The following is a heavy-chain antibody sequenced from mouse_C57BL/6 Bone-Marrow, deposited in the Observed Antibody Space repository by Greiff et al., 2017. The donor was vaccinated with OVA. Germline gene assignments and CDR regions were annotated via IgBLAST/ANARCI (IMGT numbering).Heavy chain of an antibody. CDR1: GYTFTSYW. Sequence: QVQLQQPGAELVKPGASVKLSCKASGYTFTSYWMQWVKQMPGQGLEWIGEIDPSDSYTNYTHKFKGKATLTVDTTSSTAYMQLMSLTSEDSTVYYCATISYGNWTYFDVWGTGTTVTVST. D-gene: IGHD2-1*01. CDR3: ATISYGNWTYFDV. J-gene: IGHJ1*03. CDR2: IDPSDSYT. V-gene: IGHV1-50*01.